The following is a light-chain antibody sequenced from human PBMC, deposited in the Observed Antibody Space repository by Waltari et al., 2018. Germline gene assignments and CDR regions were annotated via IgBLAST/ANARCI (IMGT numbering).Light chain of an antibody. Sequence: QSALTQPASVSGSLGQSITISCTGSSSDVGDYKYVSWYQQHPGKAPKVMIYEVTNRPSGVSNRFSGSKSGNTASLTISGLQAEDEADYYCSSYTIPTPWVFGGGTKLTVL. CDR2: EVT. CDR3: SSYTIPTPWV. J-gene: IGLJ3*02. V-gene: IGLV2-14*01. CDR1: SSDVGDYKY.